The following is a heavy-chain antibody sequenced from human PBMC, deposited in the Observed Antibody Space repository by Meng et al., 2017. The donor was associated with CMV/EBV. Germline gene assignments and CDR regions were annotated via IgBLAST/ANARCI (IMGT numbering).Heavy chain of an antibody. CDR2: INHSGST. J-gene: IGHJ4*02. V-gene: IGHV4-34*01. Sequence: QVKLQKWGAGLLNPSETLSLTCAVYGGSFSGYYWSWIRQSPGKGLEWIGEINHSGSTNYNPSLKSRVTISVDTSKNQFSLKLSSVTAADTAVYYCARGSIAARLGLGDWGQGTLVTVSS. CDR3: ARGSIAARLGLGD. D-gene: IGHD6-6*01. CDR1: GGSFSGYY.